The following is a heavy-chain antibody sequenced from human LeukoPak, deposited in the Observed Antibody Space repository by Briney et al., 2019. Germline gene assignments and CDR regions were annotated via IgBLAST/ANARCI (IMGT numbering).Heavy chain of an antibody. CDR1: GRSISSYY. CDR3: ARGLNRYYFDY. V-gene: IGHV4-59*01. D-gene: IGHD3-16*01. J-gene: IGHJ4*02. Sequence: ASETLSLTCTVSGRSISSYYWSWIRQPPGKGLEWIGYIYYSGSTNYNPSLKSRVTISVDTSKNQFSLKLSSVTAADTAVYYCARGLNRYYFDYWGQGTLVTVSS. CDR2: IYYSGST.